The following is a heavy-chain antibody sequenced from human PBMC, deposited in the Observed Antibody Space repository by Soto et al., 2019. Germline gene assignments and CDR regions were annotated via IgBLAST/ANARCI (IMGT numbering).Heavy chain of an antibody. J-gene: IGHJ4*02. CDR3: ARGWAVAGPGGFDY. CDR1: GGTFSSYA. Sequence: SVKVSCKASGGTFSSYAISWVRQAPGQGLEWMGGIIPIFGTANYAQKFQGRVTITADESTSTAYMELSSLRSENTAVYYCARGWAVAGPGGFDYWGQGTLVTVSS. CDR2: IIPIFGTA. V-gene: IGHV1-69*13. D-gene: IGHD6-19*01.